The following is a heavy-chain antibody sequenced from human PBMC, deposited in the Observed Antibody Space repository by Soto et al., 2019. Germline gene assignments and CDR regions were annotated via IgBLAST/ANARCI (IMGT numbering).Heavy chain of an antibody. Sequence: EVQLLESGGGWVQAGGSLRLSCAASGFTFSGNAISWVGQAPGKGLEWVSTISGSGGSTYYADSVKGRFTISRDNSKNTLYVQMNTLRVEDTAVYYCAKARYSNYAPYFDYWGQGTLVTVSS. CDR3: AKARYSNYAPYFDY. J-gene: IGHJ4*02. CDR2: ISGSGGST. D-gene: IGHD4-4*01. CDR1: GFTFSGNA. V-gene: IGHV3-23*01.